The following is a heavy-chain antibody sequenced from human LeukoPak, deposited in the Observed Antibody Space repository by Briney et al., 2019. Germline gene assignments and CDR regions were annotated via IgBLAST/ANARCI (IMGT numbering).Heavy chain of an antibody. CDR1: GFTFSSYC. Sequence: GRSLRLSCAASGFTFSSYCMHWVRQAPGKGLEWVAVISYDGSNKYYAHSVKGRFTISRDNSKNSLYLQMNSLRDEDTAVYYCAREYGQHGEYFDFWGQGTLVTVSS. CDR3: AREYGQHGEYFDF. D-gene: IGHD3-10*01. J-gene: IGHJ4*02. CDR2: ISYDGSNK. V-gene: IGHV3-30*03.